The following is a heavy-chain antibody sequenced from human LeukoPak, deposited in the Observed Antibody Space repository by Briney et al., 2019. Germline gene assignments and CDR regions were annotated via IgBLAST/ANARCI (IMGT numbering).Heavy chain of an antibody. V-gene: IGHV3-21*01. CDR3: ASDITIRDLDN. CDR1: GFTFSSYG. D-gene: IGHD3-10*01. J-gene: IGHJ4*02. Sequence: GGSLRLSCAASGFTFSSYGMNWVRQAPGKGLEWVSSISSSSSYIFYADSVKGRFTISRDNAKNSLFLQMISLRAEDTAVYYCASDITIRDLDNWGQGTLVTVSS. CDR2: ISSSSSYI.